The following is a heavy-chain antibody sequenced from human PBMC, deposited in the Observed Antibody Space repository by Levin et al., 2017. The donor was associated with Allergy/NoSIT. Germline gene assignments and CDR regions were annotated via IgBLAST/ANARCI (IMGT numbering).Heavy chain of an antibody. CDR3: ARLAEWLRPRFDY. J-gene: IGHJ4*02. D-gene: IGHD5-12*01. V-gene: IGHV1-2*02. CDR1: GYTFTGYY. Sequence: ASVKVSCKASGYTFTGYYMHWVRQAPGQGLEWMGWINPNSGGTNYAQKFQGRVTMTRDTSISTAYMELSRLRSDDTAVYYCARLAEWLRPRFDYWGQGTLVTVSS. CDR2: INPNSGGT.